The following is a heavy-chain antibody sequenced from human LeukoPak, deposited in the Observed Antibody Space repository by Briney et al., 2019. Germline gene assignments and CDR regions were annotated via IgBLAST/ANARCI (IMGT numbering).Heavy chain of an antibody. CDR2: LDESGRP. V-gene: IGHV4-39*07. J-gene: IGHJ6*03. D-gene: IGHD2-15*01. Sequence: TASETLSLTCSVSGGSTRSGRHHWAWVRQPPGKGLEFIGSLDESGRPYYNAPLKSRVTISEDSSGKQFSLNLSSVTAADTAVYYCARDLGGYPFFMDVWGRGTTVIVSS. CDR1: GGSTRSGRHH. CDR3: ARDLGGYPFFMDV.